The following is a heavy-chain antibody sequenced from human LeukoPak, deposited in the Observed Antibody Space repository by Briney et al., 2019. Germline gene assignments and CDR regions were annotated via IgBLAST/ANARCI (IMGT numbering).Heavy chain of an antibody. Sequence: GGSLRLSCAASGFTFSTYSMNWVRQAPENGLEWVSSLSSSSTYVYYADSVKGRFTISRDNAKNSLYLQMNSLRAEDTAVYYCARVRCSGGGCFYNFDYWGQGSLVTVSS. CDR3: ARVRCSGGGCFYNFDY. CDR1: GFTFSTYS. CDR2: LSSSSTYV. D-gene: IGHD2-15*01. J-gene: IGHJ4*02. V-gene: IGHV3-21*01.